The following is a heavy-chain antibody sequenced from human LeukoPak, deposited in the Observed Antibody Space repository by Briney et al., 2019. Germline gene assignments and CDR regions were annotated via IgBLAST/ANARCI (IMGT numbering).Heavy chain of an antibody. CDR2: IRYDGSNK. J-gene: IGHJ4*02. Sequence: GGSLRLSCAASGFTFSSYGMHWVRQAPGKGLAWVAFIRYDGSNKYYADSVKGRFTISRDNSKNTLYLQMNSLRAEDTAVYYCAKVEYSSSSRVRFDYWGQGTLVTVSS. CDR1: GFTFSSYG. D-gene: IGHD6-6*01. V-gene: IGHV3-30*02. CDR3: AKVEYSSSSRVRFDY.